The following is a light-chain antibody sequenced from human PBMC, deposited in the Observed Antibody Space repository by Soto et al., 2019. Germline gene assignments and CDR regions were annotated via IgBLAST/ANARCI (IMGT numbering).Light chain of an antibody. V-gene: IGLV3-21*02. Sequence: SYGLTQPPSVSGTPRQTARIACEGNSIRSNSVHWYHQKPGQAPVLLFFEQSDRPSGIPERFAASKSGNTATLTISRVEGGDDADYYCQVWDSNRQVIFGGGAKVTV. J-gene: IGLJ2*01. CDR3: QVWDSNRQVI. CDR1: SIRSNS. CDR2: EQS.